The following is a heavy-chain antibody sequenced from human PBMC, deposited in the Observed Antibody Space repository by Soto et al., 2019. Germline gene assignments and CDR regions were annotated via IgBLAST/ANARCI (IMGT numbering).Heavy chain of an antibody. CDR3: AKNWNWGSLVH. Sequence: SETLSLTCTVSYGPISSNIYVGVWIRHPPGKGLEWIASISSSGSTNYNPSLKSRVTISVDTPKNQFSLKLSSVTAADTAVYYCAKNWNWGSLVHWGQGTLVTVSS. CDR1: YGPISSNIYV. V-gene: IGHV4-39*01. D-gene: IGHD7-27*01. CDR2: ISSSGST. J-gene: IGHJ4*02.